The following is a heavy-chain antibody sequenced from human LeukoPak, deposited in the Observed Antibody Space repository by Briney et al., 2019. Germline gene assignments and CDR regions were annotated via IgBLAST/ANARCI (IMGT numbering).Heavy chain of an antibody. CDR1: GGSISTYY. CDR3: ARHYYDRTGYFYQDY. V-gene: IGHV4-59*08. J-gene: IGHJ4*02. D-gene: IGHD3-22*01. Sequence: SETLSLTCTVSGGSISTYYWSWIRQSPGRGLEWIGYIHNSGTTNYNPSLKSRVTISVDTSKNQFSLKLTSVTAADTAVYYCARHYYDRTGYFYQDYWGQGTLVTVSS. CDR2: IHNSGTT.